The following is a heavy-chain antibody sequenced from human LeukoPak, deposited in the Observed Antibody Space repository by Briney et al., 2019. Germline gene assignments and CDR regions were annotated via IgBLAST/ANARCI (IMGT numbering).Heavy chain of an antibody. V-gene: IGHV3-48*03. CDR3: AGRSITMVRGVIIKGYDAFDI. D-gene: IGHD3-10*01. CDR1: GFTFSSYE. Sequence: GGSLRLSCAASGFTFSSYEMNWVRQAPGKGPEWVSYISSSGSTIYYADSVKGRFTISRDNAKNSLYLQMNSLRAEDTAVYYCAGRSITMVRGVIIKGYDAFDIWGQGTMVTVSS. J-gene: IGHJ3*02. CDR2: ISSSGSTI.